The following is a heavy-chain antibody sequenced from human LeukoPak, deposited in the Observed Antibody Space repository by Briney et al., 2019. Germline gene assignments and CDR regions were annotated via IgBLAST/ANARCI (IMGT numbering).Heavy chain of an antibody. CDR2: VYYTGSS. CDR3: AGYGSGSYYKAFDF. V-gene: IGHV4-59*01. CDR1: GDSISSSY. D-gene: IGHD3-10*01. J-gene: IGHJ4*02. Sequence: PLETLSLTCTVSGDSISSSYWSWIRQPPGKGLEWIGYVYYTGSSYYNPSLKSRATTSIDMSKNQFSLKLTSMTAADTAVYYCAGYGSGSYYKAFDFWGQGILVTVSS.